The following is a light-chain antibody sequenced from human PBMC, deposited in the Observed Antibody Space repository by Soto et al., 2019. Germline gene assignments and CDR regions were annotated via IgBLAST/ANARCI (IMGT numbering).Light chain of an antibody. CDR1: QTVSSSY. V-gene: IGKV3-20*01. Sequence: EIVLTQSPGTLSLSPGERATLSCRASQTVSSSYLAWYQHKPGQAPRLLIYGASSRAAGIPDRFSGSGSGTDFTLTISRLEPEDSAVYYCQSETFGQGTKVDIK. CDR3: QSET. CDR2: GAS. J-gene: IGKJ1*01.